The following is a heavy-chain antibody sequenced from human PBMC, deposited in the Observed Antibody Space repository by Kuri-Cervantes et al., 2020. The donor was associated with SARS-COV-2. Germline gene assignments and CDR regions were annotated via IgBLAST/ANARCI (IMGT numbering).Heavy chain of an antibody. D-gene: IGHD5-18*01. Sequence: GESLKISCAASGFTFSDSAMHWVRQAPGKGLEWVSAISTSGAYTYYADSVKGRFTISRDNSKNTLYLQMNSLRAEDTAVYYCARDGLYSYGLHYWGQGTLVTVSS. CDR3: ARDGLYSYGLHY. CDR2: ISTSGAYT. V-gene: IGHV3-23*01. J-gene: IGHJ4*02. CDR1: GFTFSDSA.